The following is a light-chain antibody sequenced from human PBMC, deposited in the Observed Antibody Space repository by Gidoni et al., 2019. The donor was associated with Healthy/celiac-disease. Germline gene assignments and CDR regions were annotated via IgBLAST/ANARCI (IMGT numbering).Light chain of an antibody. Sequence: EIVMTQSPASLSVSTGERATLSCRASQSVSSNLAWYQQKPGQAPRLLIYGASTKATGIPARCSGSGSGTEFTLTISSLQSEDFAVYCCQQYNNWWTFGQGTKVEIK. CDR2: GAS. J-gene: IGKJ1*01. V-gene: IGKV3-15*01. CDR3: QQYNNWWT. CDR1: QSVSSN.